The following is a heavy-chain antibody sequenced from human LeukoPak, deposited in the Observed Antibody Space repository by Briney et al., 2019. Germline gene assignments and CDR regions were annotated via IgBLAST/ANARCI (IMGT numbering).Heavy chain of an antibody. CDR1: GGSISSGSYY. V-gene: IGHV4-61*02. CDR2: IYTSGST. J-gene: IGHJ4*02. Sequence: SETLSLTCTVSGGSISSGSYYWSWIRQPAGKGLEWIGRIYTSGSTNYNPSLKSRVTITVDTSKNQFSLKLSSVTAADTAVYYCARIIVSGYSYGELDYWGQGTLVTVSS. D-gene: IGHD5-18*01. CDR3: ARIIVSGYSYGELDY.